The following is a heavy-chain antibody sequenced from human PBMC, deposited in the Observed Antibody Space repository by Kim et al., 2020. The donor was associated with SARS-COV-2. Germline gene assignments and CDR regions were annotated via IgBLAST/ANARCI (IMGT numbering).Heavy chain of an antibody. V-gene: IGHV5-10-1*01. CDR3: ARTPPGIAVAGDY. CDR1: GYSFTSYW. D-gene: IGHD6-19*01. Sequence: GASLQISCKGSGYSFTSYWISWVRQMPGKGLEWMGRIDPSDSYTNYSPSFQGHVTISADKSISTAYLQWSSLKASDTAMYYCARTPPGIAVAGDYWGQGTLVTVSS. CDR2: IDPSDSYT. J-gene: IGHJ4*02.